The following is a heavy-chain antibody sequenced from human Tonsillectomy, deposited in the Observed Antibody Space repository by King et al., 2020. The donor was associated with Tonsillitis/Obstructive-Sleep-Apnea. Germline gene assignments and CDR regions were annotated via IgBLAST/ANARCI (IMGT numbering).Heavy chain of an antibody. CDR1: GGSIRTSTYY. J-gene: IGHJ4*02. CDR2: IYQSGST. Sequence: QLQESGPGLVKPSETLSLTCTVSGGSIRTSTYYWGWIRQPPGKALEWIGTIYQSGSTFYNPSLKSRVTISADTSKNQFSLMVTSVTAADTAVYYCARLPPSAFDFENYWGQGTLVTVSS. D-gene: IGHD5-12*01. CDR3: ARLPPSAFDFENY. V-gene: IGHV4-39*01.